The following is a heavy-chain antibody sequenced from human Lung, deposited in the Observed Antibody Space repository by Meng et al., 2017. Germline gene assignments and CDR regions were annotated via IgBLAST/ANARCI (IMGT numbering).Heavy chain of an antibody. V-gene: IGHV4-30-4*01. CDR1: CGSISRSNYY. CDR2: IYNSGST. CDR3: ARGQKGYFDL. J-gene: IGHJ2*01. Sequence: QESGPGLVKPSQTLSLTCTVSCGSISRSNYYWSWIRQPPGKGLEWSGHIYNSGSTYYNPSLKSRITISVDTSKNQFSLKLSSVTAADTAVYYCARGQKGYFDLWGRGTLVTVSS.